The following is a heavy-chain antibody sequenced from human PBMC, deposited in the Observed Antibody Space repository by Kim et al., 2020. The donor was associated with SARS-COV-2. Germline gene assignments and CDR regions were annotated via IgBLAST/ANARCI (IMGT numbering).Heavy chain of an antibody. CDR3: AKDLVPAAIGAFDI. V-gene: IGHV3-23*01. J-gene: IGHJ3*02. D-gene: IGHD2-2*01. Sequence: ADSLKGRFTISRDNSKNTLYLQMNSLRAEDTAVYYCAKDLVPAAIGAFDIWGQGTMVSVSS.